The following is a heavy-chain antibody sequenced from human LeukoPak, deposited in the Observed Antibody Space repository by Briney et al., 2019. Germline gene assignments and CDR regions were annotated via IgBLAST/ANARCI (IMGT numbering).Heavy chain of an antibody. J-gene: IGHJ3*02. Sequence: KTSETLSHTCAVYGGSFSGYYWSWIRQPPGKGLEWIGEINHSGSTNYNPSLKSRVTISVDTSKNQFSLKLSSVTAADTAVYYCAREYSSGWYLHAFDIWGQGTMVTVSS. CDR3: AREYSSGWYLHAFDI. V-gene: IGHV4-34*01. D-gene: IGHD6-19*01. CDR1: GGSFSGYY. CDR2: INHSGST.